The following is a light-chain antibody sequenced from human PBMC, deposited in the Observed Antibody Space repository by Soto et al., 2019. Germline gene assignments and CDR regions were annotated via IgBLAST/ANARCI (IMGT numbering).Light chain of an antibody. CDR2: SAS. CDR3: HQYGGSPIT. Sequence: EIVLTQSPGTLSLSPGERATLSCRASQSVSNNYLAWYQQKPGQAPRLLIYSASIRATGIPDRFSGSGSGTDFTLTISRLEPEDFAVYFCHQYGGSPITFGQGTRLEIK. V-gene: IGKV3-20*01. CDR1: QSVSNNY. J-gene: IGKJ5*01.